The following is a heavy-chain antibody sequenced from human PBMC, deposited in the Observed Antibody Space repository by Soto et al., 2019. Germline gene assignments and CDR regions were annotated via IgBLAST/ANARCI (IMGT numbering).Heavy chain of an antibody. CDR1: GFSLSTTRVG. CDR3: AHTLLAGLGYYLDY. V-gene: IGHV2-5*02. D-gene: IGHD6-19*01. CDR2: IYWDDDK. Sequence: QITLKESGPTLVKPTQTLTLPCTFSGFSLSTTRVGVGWIRQPPGKALEWLALIYWDDDKRYSPVLKSRLTNPKHTSKNQVVLTKTNMDPLDAATYFCAHTLLAGLGYYLDYWGQGTPVTVSS. J-gene: IGHJ4*02.